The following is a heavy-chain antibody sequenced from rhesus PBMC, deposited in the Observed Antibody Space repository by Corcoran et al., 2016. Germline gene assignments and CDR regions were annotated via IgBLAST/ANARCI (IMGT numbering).Heavy chain of an antibody. J-gene: IGHJ4*01. CDR2: GCSTSP. CDR3: ARTTIEDCTGSGCYAFDY. D-gene: IGHD2-21*01. V-gene: IGHV4S10*01. Sequence: GCSTSPNYNPSLESRVTISKDTSKNQVSLKLSSVTAADTAVYYCARTTIEDCTGSGCYAFDYWGQGVLVTVSS.